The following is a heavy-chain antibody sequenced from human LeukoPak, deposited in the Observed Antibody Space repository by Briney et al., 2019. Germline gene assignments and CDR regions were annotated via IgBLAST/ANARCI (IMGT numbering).Heavy chain of an antibody. CDR2: ISSSGSTI. V-gene: IGHV3-48*03. CDR3: ARDDEYYFDY. CDR1: GFTFSSYE. Sequence: GGSLRLSCAASGFTFSSYEMNWVRQAPGKGLEWVSYISSSGSTIYYAESVKGRFTISRDNAKNSLYLQMNSLRAEDTAVYYCARDDEYYFDYWGQGTLVTVSS. J-gene: IGHJ4*02.